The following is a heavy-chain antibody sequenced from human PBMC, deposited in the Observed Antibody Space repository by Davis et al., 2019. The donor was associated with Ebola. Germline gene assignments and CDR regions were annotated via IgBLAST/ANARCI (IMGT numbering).Heavy chain of an antibody. J-gene: IGHJ6*02. CDR3: AKDSAAAATGDLLYYYYGMDV. CDR1: EFTFSSYT. D-gene: IGHD6-13*01. CDR2: ISSSGGST. Sequence: GESLKISCAASEFTFSSYTMGWVRQAPGKGLEWVSGISSSGGSTYYADSVKGRFTASRDNSRNTLYLQMNSLRAEDTAVYYCAKDSAAAATGDLLYYYYGMDVWGQGTTVTVSS. V-gene: IGHV3-23*01.